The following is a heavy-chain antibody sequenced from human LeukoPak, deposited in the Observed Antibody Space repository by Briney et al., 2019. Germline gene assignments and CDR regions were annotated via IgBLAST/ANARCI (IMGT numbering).Heavy chain of an antibody. CDR2: LSSDGGKT. Sequence: GGSLRLSCSVSGFTFSAYAMHWVRQAPGRGLQYVSSLSSDGGKTYYADSVKGRFTISRENSKNTLYLQISSLRLEDTAVYYCVKDRWVDYRGQGVLVTVSS. V-gene: IGHV3-64D*09. D-gene: IGHD5-24*01. CDR3: VKDRWVDY. J-gene: IGHJ4*02. CDR1: GFTFSAYA.